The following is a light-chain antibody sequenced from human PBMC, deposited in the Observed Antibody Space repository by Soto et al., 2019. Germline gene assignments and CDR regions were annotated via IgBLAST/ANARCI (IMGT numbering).Light chain of an antibody. CDR3: QQYNSYSWT. CDR2: DAS. Sequence: DIHRTQSPSTLSASVGDRVTITCRASQSISSWLAWYQQKPGKAPKLLIYDASSLESGVPSRFSGSGSGTEFTLTISSLQPDDFATYYCQQYNSYSWTFG. CDR1: QSISSW. J-gene: IGKJ1*01. V-gene: IGKV1-5*01.